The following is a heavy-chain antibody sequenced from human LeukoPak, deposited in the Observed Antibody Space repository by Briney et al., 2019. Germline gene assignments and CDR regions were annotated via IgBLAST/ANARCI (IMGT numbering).Heavy chain of an antibody. Sequence: GGSLRLSCAASGFTFSSYWMSWVRQAPGKGLEWVANIKQDGSEKYYVDSVKGRFTISRDNAKNSLYLQMNSLRAEDTAVYYCAKSCYYDILTGPAVGYWGQGTLVTVSS. CDR3: AKSCYYDILTGPAVGY. J-gene: IGHJ4*02. CDR1: GFTFSSYW. V-gene: IGHV3-7*03. CDR2: IKQDGSEK. D-gene: IGHD3-9*01.